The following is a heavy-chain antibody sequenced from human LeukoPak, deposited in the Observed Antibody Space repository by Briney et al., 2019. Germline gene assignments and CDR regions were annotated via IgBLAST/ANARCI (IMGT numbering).Heavy chain of an antibody. D-gene: IGHD3-22*01. J-gene: IGHJ4*02. Sequence: GWALRLSCSASGFSFSDCWMTWVRQAPGKGLEGVANTRRDGSRIHHVDSVKGRFTISRDNAKNSLYLQKNSLRAEDTAVYYCARDPPPDDTSGYLDYWGQGALVTVSS. CDR2: TRRDGSRI. V-gene: IGHV3-7*04. CDR1: GFSFSDCW. CDR3: ARDPPPDDTSGYLDY.